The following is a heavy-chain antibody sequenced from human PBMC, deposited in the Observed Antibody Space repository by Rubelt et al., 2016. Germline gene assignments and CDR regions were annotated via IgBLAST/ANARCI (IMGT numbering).Heavy chain of an antibody. J-gene: IGHJ6*02. CDR1: GFTFSSYA. CDR2: ISGSGGST. V-gene: IGHV3-23*04. D-gene: IGHD2-2*01. Sequence: VQLVESGGGLVQPGGSLRLSCAASGFTFSSYAMSWVRQAPGKGLEWVSAISGSGGSTYYADSVKGRFTISRDNAKNTRYLQMNSLRAEDTAVYYCARGGPFGRGIVVNGMDVWGQGTTVTVSS. CDR3: ARGGPFGRGIVVNGMDV.